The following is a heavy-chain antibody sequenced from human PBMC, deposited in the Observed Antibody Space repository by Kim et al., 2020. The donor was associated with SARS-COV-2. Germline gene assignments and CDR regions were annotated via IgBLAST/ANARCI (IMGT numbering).Heavy chain of an antibody. CDR2: ISLGNDNT. J-gene: IGHJ4*02. CDR3: ARGSGWAFDY. CDR1: GYTFLNYV. V-gene: IGHV1-3*01. Sequence: ASVKVSCKASGYTFLNYVMHWVRQAPGQRLEWMGLISLGNDNTKHSQKFQGRVTITRDKSASTAYMELSSLRSEDTAVYYCARGSGWAFDYWGQGTLVTVAS. D-gene: IGHD6-19*01.